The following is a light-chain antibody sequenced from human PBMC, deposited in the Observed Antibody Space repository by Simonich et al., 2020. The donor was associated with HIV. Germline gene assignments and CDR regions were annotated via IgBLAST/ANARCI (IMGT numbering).Light chain of an antibody. V-gene: IGLV3-27*01. CDR2: KDS. J-gene: IGLJ3*02. Sequence: SYELTQPSSVSVSPGQTASITCSGDVLAKNYARWFQQKPGQAPILVIYKDSERPSGIPERFSGSSSGTTVTLTISGAQVEDEADYYCYSAADNNWVIGGGTKLTVL. CDR3: YSAADNNWV. CDR1: VLAKNY.